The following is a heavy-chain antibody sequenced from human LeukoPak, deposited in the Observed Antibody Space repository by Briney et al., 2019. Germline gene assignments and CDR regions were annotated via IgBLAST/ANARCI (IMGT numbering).Heavy chain of an antibody. D-gene: IGHD3-10*01. CDR1: GLTVSGYA. Sequence: PGRSLRLSCAASGLTVSGYAMHWVRQAPGKGLEWVAIISNDGNKKDYADYVKGRFTISRDSSKNTVSLQMNSLRTDDTALYYCARDHIRGGSGSCLNYWGQGTLVTVSS. J-gene: IGHJ4*02. CDR2: ISNDGNKK. CDR3: ARDHIRGGSGSCLNY. V-gene: IGHV3-30*04.